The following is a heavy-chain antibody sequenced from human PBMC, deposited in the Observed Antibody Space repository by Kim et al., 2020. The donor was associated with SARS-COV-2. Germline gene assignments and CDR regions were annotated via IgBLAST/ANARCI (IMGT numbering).Heavy chain of an antibody. CDR1: GFTFSSYG. J-gene: IGHJ4*02. D-gene: IGHD6-19*01. V-gene: IGHV3-30*18. CDR2: ISYDGSNK. CDR3: AKREIEVAGLDY. Sequence: GGSLRLSCAASGFTFSSYGMHWVRQAPGKGLEGVAVISYDGSNKYYADSVKGRFTISRDNSKNTLYLQMNSLRAEDKAVYYCAKREIEVAGLDYWGQGTL.